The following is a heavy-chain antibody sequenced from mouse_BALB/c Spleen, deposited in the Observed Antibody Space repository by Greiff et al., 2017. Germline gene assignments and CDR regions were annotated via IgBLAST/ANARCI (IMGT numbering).Heavy chain of an antibody. Sequence: EVQLQQSGPSLVKPSQTLSLTCSVTGDSITSGYWNWIRKFPGNKLEYMGYISYSGSTYYNPSLKSRNSITRDTSTNQYYLQLNSVTTEDTATYYCARSNYGNYGGPYYYFDYWGQGTTLTVSS. D-gene: IGHD2-1*01. CDR3: ARSNYGNYGGPYYYFDY. CDR2: ISYSGST. CDR1: GDSITSGY. J-gene: IGHJ2*01. V-gene: IGHV3-8*02.